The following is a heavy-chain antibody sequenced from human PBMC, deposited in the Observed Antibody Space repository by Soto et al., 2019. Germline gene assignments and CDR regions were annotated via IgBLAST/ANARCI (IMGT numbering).Heavy chain of an antibody. D-gene: IGHD3-16*01. CDR3: AKQTGVRFDY. CDR1: GFTFSSYA. CDR2: ISYDGSNK. V-gene: IGHV3-30-3*01. J-gene: IGHJ4*02. Sequence: QVQLVESGGGVVQPGRSLRLSCAASGFTFSSYAMHWVRQAPGKGLEWVAVISYDGSNKYYADSVKGRFTISRDNSKNTLYLQMNRLRAEDTAVYYCAKQTGVRFDYWGQGTLVTVSS.